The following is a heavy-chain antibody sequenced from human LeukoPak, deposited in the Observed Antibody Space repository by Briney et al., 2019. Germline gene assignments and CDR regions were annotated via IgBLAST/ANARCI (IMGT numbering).Heavy chain of an antibody. D-gene: IGHD4-17*01. CDR3: AKGYTVTTTLVDY. J-gene: IGHJ4*02. Sequence: PGGSLRLSCAASGFIFSSYAMNWVRQAPGKGLEWVSAISGSGGSPYYADSVKGRFTISRDNSKNTLFLQMNSLRAEDTAVYYRAKGYTVTTTLVDYWGQGTLVTVSS. CDR2: ISGSGGSP. V-gene: IGHV3-23*01. CDR1: GFIFSSYA.